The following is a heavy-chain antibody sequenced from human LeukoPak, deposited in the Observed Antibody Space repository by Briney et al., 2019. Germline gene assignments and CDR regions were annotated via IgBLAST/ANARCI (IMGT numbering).Heavy chain of an antibody. D-gene: IGHD6-13*01. Sequence: GASVKVSCKASGGTFSSYAISWVRQAPGQGLEWMGRIIPILGIANYAQKFQGRVTITADKSTSTAYMELSSLRSEDTAVYYCASLYSSSWYQMGDYWGQGTLVTVSS. J-gene: IGHJ4*02. CDR3: ASLYSSSWYQMGDY. V-gene: IGHV1-69*04. CDR1: GGTFSSYA. CDR2: IIPILGIA.